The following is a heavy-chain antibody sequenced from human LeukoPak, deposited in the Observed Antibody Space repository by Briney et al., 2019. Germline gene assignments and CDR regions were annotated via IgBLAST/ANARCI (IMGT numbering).Heavy chain of an antibody. CDR1: GGSISSYY. D-gene: IGHD3-3*01. CDR3: ARVGEYDFWSGHDETLFDY. V-gene: IGHV4-38-2*02. CDR2: IYHSGST. J-gene: IGHJ4*02. Sequence: KTSETLSLTCTVSGGSISSYYWGWIRQPPGKGLEWIGNIYHSGSTYYNPSLKSRVTISVDTAKNQFSLRLSSVTAADTAVYYCARVGEYDFWSGHDETLFDYWGQGTLVTVSS.